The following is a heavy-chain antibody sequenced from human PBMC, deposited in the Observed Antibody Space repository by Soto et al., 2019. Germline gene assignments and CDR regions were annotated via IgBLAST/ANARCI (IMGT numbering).Heavy chain of an antibody. D-gene: IGHD1-7*01. Sequence: QVQLVQSGAEVKKPGASVKVSCKASGYTFTSYAMHWVRQAPGQRLEWMGWINAGNGNTKYSQKFQGRDTITRDTSASTAYMELSSLRSEDTAVYYCARDGVHNWNYPFSYYYGMDVWGQGTTVTVSS. V-gene: IGHV1-3*01. J-gene: IGHJ6*02. CDR2: INAGNGNT. CDR1: GYTFTSYA. CDR3: ARDGVHNWNYPFSYYYGMDV.